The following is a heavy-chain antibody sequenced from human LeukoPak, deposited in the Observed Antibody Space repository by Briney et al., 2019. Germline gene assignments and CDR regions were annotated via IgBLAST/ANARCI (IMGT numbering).Heavy chain of an antibody. CDR1: GFTFNRYA. Sequence: GGSLRLSCAASGFTFNRYAMHWVRQPPGKGLEWVTVLSYDESETFYADSVKGRFTISRDTSRSTLYLQMDSLRADDTAVYYCARGRTTSAYSAADYWGQGTLVTVSS. V-gene: IGHV3-30-3*01. CDR2: LSYDESET. D-gene: IGHD3-22*01. J-gene: IGHJ4*02. CDR3: ARGRTTSAYSAADY.